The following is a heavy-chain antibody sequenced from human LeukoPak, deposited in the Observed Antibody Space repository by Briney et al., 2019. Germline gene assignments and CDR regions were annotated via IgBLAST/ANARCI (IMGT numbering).Heavy chain of an antibody. Sequence: SETLSLTCAVSGGSVNTTTCWTWVRQPPGKGLEWIGEIYYHGITNYNPSLKSRVTLSVDKSRNQFSLRLNSVTAADTAVYYCASRGGYSDPTGYYYLLDYWGQGTLVTISS. CDR3: ASRGGYSDPTGYYYLLDY. V-gene: IGHV4-4*02. CDR2: IYYHGIT. D-gene: IGHD3-22*01. CDR1: GGSVNTTTC. J-gene: IGHJ4*02.